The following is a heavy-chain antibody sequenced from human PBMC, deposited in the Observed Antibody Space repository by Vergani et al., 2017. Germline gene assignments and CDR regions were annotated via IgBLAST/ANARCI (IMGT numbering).Heavy chain of an antibody. CDR1: GFTFSSYS. D-gene: IGHD6-19*01. CDR3: SRDDSSGSEVFDY. CDR2: ISSSSSYI. Sequence: EVQLVESGGGLVKPGGSLRLYCAASGFTFSSYSMNWVRQAPGKGLEWVSSISSSSSYIYYADSVKGRFTISRDNAKNSLYLQMNSLRAEDTAVYYCSRDDSSGSEVFDYWGQGTLVTVSS. V-gene: IGHV3-21*01. J-gene: IGHJ4*02.